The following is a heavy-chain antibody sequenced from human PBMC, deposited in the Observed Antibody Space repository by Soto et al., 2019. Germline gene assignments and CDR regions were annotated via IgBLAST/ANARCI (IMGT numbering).Heavy chain of an antibody. CDR2: INTLSSAI. CDR3: ARRLQWQLRPLDS. J-gene: IGHJ4*02. Sequence: PGGPLRLSCSDSGFTFSDYYMTWIRQAPGKGLEWVSYINTLSSAIYYADSVKGRFTISRDNAKNSLYLQMNSLRAEDTAVYYCARRLQWQLRPLDSWGRGTLVTVS. D-gene: IGHD6-19*01. CDR1: GFTFSDYY. V-gene: IGHV3-11*01.